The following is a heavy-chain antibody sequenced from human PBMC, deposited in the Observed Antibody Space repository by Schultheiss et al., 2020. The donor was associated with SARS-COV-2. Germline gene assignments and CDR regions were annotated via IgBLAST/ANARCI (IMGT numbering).Heavy chain of an antibody. CDR3: ARGLGYCSGGSCYLPTHYYYYGMDV. D-gene: IGHD2-15*01. CDR1: GGSISSYY. Sequence: SETLSLTCTVSGGSISSYYWSWIRQPPGKGLEWIGYIYYSGSTNYNPSLKSRVTISVDTSKNQFSLKLSSVTAADTAVYYCARGLGYCSGGSCYLPTHYYYYGMDVWGQGTTVTVSS. J-gene: IGHJ6*02. CDR2: IYYSGST. V-gene: IGHV4-59*08.